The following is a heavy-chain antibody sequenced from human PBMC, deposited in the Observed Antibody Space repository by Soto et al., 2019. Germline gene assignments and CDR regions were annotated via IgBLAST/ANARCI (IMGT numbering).Heavy chain of an antibody. CDR2: IYDTGISGYTPST. Sequence: SETLSLTCTVSGGSFTSSYWRWIRRPPGMGLEWIAYIYDTGISGYTPSTSYNPSLKSRVTMSVDTSKSQFSLKLTSVTAADTAVYYCARGEDAFFYYGLDVWGQGITVTVSS. CDR1: GGSFTSSY. V-gene: IGHV4-59*01. CDR3: ARGEDAFFYYGLDV. J-gene: IGHJ6*02.